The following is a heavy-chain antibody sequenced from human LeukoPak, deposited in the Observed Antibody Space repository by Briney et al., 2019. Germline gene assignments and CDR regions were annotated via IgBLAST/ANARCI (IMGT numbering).Heavy chain of an antibody. CDR1: GYSFTSYW. CDR2: IYPGDSDT. J-gene: IGHJ5*02. CDR3: ARGSGAVAGTWCWFDP. V-gene: IGHV5-51*01. Sequence: GESLKISCKGSGYSFTSYWIGWVRQMPGKGLEWMGIIYPGDSDTRYSPSFQGQVTISVDKSISTAYLQWSSLKASDTAMYYCARGSGAVAGTWCWFDPWGQGTLVTVSS. D-gene: IGHD6-19*01.